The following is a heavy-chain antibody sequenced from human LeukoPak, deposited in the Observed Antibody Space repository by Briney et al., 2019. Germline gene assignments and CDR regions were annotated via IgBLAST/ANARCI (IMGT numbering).Heavy chain of an antibody. Sequence: SETLSLTCTVSGGSISSYYWSWIRQPPGKGLEWIGEINHSGSTNYNPSLKSRVTISVDTSKHQFSLKLSSVTAADTAVYYCARHRLAARRPWPHQGPFDYWGQGTLVTVSS. CDR1: GGSISSYY. CDR3: ARHRLAARRPWPHQGPFDY. J-gene: IGHJ4*02. V-gene: IGHV4-34*01. CDR2: INHSGST. D-gene: IGHD6-6*01.